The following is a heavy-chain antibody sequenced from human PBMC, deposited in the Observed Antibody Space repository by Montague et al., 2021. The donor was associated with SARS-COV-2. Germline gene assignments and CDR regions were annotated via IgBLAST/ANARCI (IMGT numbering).Heavy chain of an antibody. Sequence: SLRLSCAASRFTFNTYTMHWVRQAPGKGLQWVAAISYDGGKKYYIDSVKGRFTISRDNSRNTLSLQMNSLRSEDSAVYYCARDGSGYASNYFYVMDVWGQGTMVTVSS. CDR2: ISYDGGKK. D-gene: IGHD3-22*01. J-gene: IGHJ6*02. V-gene: IGHV3-30*04. CDR3: ARDGSGYASNYFYVMDV. CDR1: RFTFNTYT.